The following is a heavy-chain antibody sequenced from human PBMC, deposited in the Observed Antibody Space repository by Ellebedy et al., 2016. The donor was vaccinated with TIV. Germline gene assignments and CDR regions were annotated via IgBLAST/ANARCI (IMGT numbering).Heavy chain of an antibody. V-gene: IGHV3-74*01. D-gene: IGHD1-26*01. J-gene: IGHJ4*02. CDR1: GFTFGGLW. Sequence: PGGSLRLSCAASGFTFGGLWMHWVRQVPGKGLVWVSRINSDGSSTNYADFVKGRFTISRDNAKNTLYLQVNSLRVEDTAVYYCASGGWDTGTYYAQGRIDSWGQGTLVTVSS. CDR2: INSDGSST. CDR3: ASGGWDTGTYYAQGRIDS.